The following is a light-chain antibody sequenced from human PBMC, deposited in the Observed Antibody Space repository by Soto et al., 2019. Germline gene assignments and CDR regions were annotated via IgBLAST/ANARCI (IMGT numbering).Light chain of an antibody. CDR3: QQYYSTPLT. Sequence: DIVMTQSPDSLPVSLVERATINCKSSQSVLYSSNNKNYLAWYQQKPGQPPKLLIYWASTRESGVPDRFSGSGSGTDFTLTISSLQAEDVAVYYCQQYYSTPLTSGGGTKVDIK. CDR2: WAS. CDR1: QSVLYSSNNKNY. J-gene: IGKJ4*01. V-gene: IGKV4-1*01.